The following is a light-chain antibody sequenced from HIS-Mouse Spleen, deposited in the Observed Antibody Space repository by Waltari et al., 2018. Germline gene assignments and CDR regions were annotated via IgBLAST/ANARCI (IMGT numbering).Light chain of an antibody. CDR2: DVS. Sequence: QSALTQPASVSGSPGQSITISCTGTSSDVGDYNYVSWYQQHPGKAPKLMIYDVSNRPSGVCNRVSGSKSGNTASLTISGLQAEDEADYYCSSYTSSSTEVFGGGTKLTVL. CDR1: SSDVGDYNY. CDR3: SSYTSSSTEV. V-gene: IGLV2-14*03. J-gene: IGLJ2*01.